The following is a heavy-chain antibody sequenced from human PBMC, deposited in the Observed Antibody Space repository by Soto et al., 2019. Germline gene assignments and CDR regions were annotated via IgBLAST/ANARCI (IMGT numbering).Heavy chain of an antibody. CDR3: ARLQVQLERAFDY. CDR2: IYYSGST. V-gene: IGHV4-39*01. Sequence: SETLSLTCTVSGGSISSSSYYWGWIRQPPGKGLEWIGSIYYSGSTYYNPSLKSRVTISVDTSKNQFSLKLSSVTAADTAVYYCARLQVQLERAFDYWGQGTLVTVSS. CDR1: GGSISSSSYY. D-gene: IGHD1-1*01. J-gene: IGHJ4*02.